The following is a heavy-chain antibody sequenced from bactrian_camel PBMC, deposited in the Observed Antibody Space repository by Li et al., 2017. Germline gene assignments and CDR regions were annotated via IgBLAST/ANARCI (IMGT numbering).Heavy chain of an antibody. J-gene: IGHJ4*01. CDR2: IDSDGDT. CDR1: GYNYGTYC. Sequence: HVQLVESGGGSVQAGGSLRLSCAAPGYNYGTYCMGWFRQSPGKEREGIAVIDSDGDTAYTDSMKGRFTISVDNAKKTLYLQMNSLKPEDTAMYYCAARSVIYCSGTSPPWRGEFADWGQGTQVTVS. D-gene: IGHD2*01. V-gene: IGHV3S26*01. CDR3: AARSVIYCSGTSPPWRGEFAD.